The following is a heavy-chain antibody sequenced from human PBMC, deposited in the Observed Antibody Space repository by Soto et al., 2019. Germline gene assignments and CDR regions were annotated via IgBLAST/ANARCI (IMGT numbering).Heavy chain of an antibody. V-gene: IGHV4-39*01. D-gene: IGHD6-13*01. J-gene: IGHJ3*02. CDR2: LYYSGTT. CDR1: GGSITSVTYY. Sequence: QLRLQESGPGLVRPSEPLSLTCTVSGGSITSVTYYWGWIRQPPGKGLEWIGSLYYSGTTYYNPSLKSRITISVDTSQNQFSLTLGSVIAADTAVYYCAIVRPTSNWYSFDIWGQGIMVTVSS. CDR3: AIVRPTSNWYSFDI.